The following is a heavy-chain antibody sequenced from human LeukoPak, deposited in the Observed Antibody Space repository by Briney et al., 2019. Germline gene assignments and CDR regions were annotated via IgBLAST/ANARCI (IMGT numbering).Heavy chain of an antibody. CDR3: ARLDVDTAMVFDY. J-gene: IGHJ4*02. V-gene: IGHV4-59*01. Sequence: IYHTGSTSYSPSLKSRVTISADTSQNQFSLKLSSVTAADTAVYYCARLDVDTAMVFDYWGQGTLVTVSS. CDR2: IYHTGST. D-gene: IGHD5-18*01.